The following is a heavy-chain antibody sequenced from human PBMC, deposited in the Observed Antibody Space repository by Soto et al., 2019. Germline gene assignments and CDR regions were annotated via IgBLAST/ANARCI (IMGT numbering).Heavy chain of an antibody. CDR2: LNDRGSI. CDR3: ARESHDILTGPPWVWYFDL. D-gene: IGHD3-9*01. V-gene: IGHV4-34*01. Sequence: QVQLQQWGAGPLRPLETLSLTCGVSGGSFSGYYWAWIRQSPGKGLEWIGELNDRGSINYNTSLKSRVSISVDTSKNHYSLNLRSVTAADTAVYYCARESHDILTGPPWVWYFDLWGRGTLVTVSS. CDR1: GGSFSGYY. J-gene: IGHJ2*01.